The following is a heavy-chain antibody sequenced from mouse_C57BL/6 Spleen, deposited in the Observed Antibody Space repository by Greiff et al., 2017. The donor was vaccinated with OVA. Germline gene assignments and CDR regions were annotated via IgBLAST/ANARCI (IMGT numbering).Heavy chain of an antibody. CDR2: IYPRSGNT. CDR3: ARVVGGAY. V-gene: IGHV1-81*01. D-gene: IGHD3-3*01. Sequence: VQGVESGAELARPGASVKLSCKASGYTFTSYGISWVKQRTGQGLEWIGEIYPRSGNTYYNEKFKGKATLTADKSSSTAYMELRSLTSEDSAVYFCARVVGGAYWGQGTLVTVSA. J-gene: IGHJ3*01. CDR1: GYTFTSYG.